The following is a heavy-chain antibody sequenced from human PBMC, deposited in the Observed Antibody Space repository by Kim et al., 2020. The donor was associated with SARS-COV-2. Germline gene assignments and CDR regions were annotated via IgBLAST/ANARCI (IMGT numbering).Heavy chain of an antibody. CDR3: ARGLLGVTKDAFDI. D-gene: IGHD4-17*01. J-gene: IGHJ3*02. CDR2: INHSGST. Sequence: SETLSLTCAVYGGSFSGYYWSWIRQPPVKGLEWIGEINHSGSTNYNPSLKSRVTISVDTSKNQFSLKLSSVTAADTAVYYCARGLLGVTKDAFDIWGQGTMVTVSS. CDR1: GGSFSGYY. V-gene: IGHV4-34*01.